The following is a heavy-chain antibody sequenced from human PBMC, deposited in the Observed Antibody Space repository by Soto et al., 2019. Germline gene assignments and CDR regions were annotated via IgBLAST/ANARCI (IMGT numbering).Heavy chain of an antibody. CDR2: INPNSGGT. V-gene: IGHV1-2*02. CDR3: ASGILTGYYNHYFDY. J-gene: IGHJ4*02. Sequence: ASVKVSCKASGYTFTGYYMHWVRQAPGQGLEWMGWINPNSGGTNYAQKFQGRVTMTRDTSISTAYMELSRLRSDDTAVYYCASGILTGYYNHYFDYWGQGTLVTVSP. CDR1: GYTFTGYY. D-gene: IGHD3-9*01.